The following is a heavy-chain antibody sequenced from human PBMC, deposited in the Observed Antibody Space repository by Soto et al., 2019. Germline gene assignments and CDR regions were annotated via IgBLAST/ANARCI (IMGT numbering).Heavy chain of an antibody. CDR1: GFTFSSYS. J-gene: IGHJ4*02. D-gene: IGHD3-22*01. V-gene: IGHV3-21*01. CDR3: ARDGTIAYYDSSGPPFDY. Sequence: GGSLRLSCAASGFTFSSYSMNWVRQAPGKGLEWVSSISSSSSYIYYADSVKGRFTISRDNAKNSLYLQMNSLRAEDTAVYYCARDGTIAYYDSSGPPFDYWGQGTLVTVSS. CDR2: ISSSSSYI.